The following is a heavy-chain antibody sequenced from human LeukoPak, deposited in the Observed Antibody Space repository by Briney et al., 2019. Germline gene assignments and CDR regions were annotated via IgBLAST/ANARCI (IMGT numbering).Heavy chain of an antibody. CDR2: IFALYGVV. V-gene: IGHV1-69*13. CDR1: GSTFRSDA. D-gene: IGHD5-12*01. CDR3: ARGVGWDIVDQNYYMDV. J-gene: IGHJ6*03. Sequence: SVKVSCKASGSTFRSDAFTWGRQAPGHGHKRMGGIFALYGVVNYAQKFQGRVTITADESESTAYMEMSSLRSDDTAVYYCARGVGWDIVDQNYYMDVWGKGTTVTVSS.